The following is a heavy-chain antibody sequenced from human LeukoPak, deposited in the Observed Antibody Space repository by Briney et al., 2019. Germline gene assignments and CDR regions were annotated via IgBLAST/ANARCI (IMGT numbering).Heavy chain of an antibody. Sequence: GGSLRLSCAASGFAFSSYSMNWVRQAPGKGLERVSYIGSSGGSRYYADSVKGRFISSRDNAKNSFYLQMNSLRVEDTAIYYCAREDGDAFDIWGQGTMVSVSS. J-gene: IGHJ3*02. V-gene: IGHV3-48*04. D-gene: IGHD5-24*01. CDR3: AREDGDAFDI. CDR2: IGSSGGSR. CDR1: GFAFSSYS.